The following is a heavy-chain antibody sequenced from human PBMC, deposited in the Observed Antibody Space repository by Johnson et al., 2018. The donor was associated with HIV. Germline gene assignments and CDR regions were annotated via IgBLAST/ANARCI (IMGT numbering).Heavy chain of an antibody. J-gene: IGHJ3*02. Sequence: VQLVESGGGLVQPGGSLRLSCAASGFTVSSFWMTWVRQAPGKGLEWVANIKDDGSEKSYVDSVKGRFNISRDNSKNTLYLQMNSLRAEDTAVYYCARSQTMIVDGADAFDIWGQGTMVTVSS. CDR1: GFTVSSFW. D-gene: IGHD3-22*01. V-gene: IGHV3-7*04. CDR3: ARSQTMIVDGADAFDI. CDR2: IKDDGSEK.